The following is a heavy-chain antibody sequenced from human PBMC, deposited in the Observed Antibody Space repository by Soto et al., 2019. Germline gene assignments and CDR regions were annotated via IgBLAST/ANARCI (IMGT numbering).Heavy chain of an antibody. D-gene: IGHD3-10*01. CDR3: ARDGIAMVRGAAYYYGMDV. CDR1: GGSISSSNW. V-gene: IGHV4-4*02. CDR2: IYHSGST. J-gene: IGHJ6*02. Sequence: QVQLQESGPGLLKPSGTLSLTCAVSGGSISSSNWWRWVRQPPGKGLEWMGEIYHSGSTNYNPPLKSLATISVDKSKDQFSLKLSSVTAADTAVYYCARDGIAMVRGAAYYYGMDVWGQGTTVTVSS.